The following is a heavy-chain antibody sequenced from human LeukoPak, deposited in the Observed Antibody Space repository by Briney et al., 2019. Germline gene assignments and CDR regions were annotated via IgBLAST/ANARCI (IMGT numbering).Heavy chain of an antibody. D-gene: IGHD2-2*01. CDR3: ARGTGIVVVPAAMVDYFDY. CDR1: GGSFSGYY. Sequence: SETLSLTCAVYGGSFSGYYWSWIRQPPGKGLEWIGEINHSGSTNYNPSLKSRVTISVDTSKNQLSLKLSSVTAADTAVYYCARGTGIVVVPAAMVDYFDYWGQGTLVTVSS. J-gene: IGHJ4*02. CDR2: INHSGST. V-gene: IGHV4-34*01.